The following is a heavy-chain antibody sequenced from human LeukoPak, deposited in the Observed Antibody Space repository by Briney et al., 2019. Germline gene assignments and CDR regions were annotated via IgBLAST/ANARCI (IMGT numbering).Heavy chain of an antibody. CDR2: ISSSSSYT. J-gene: IGHJ4*02. CDR1: GFTFSDYY. CDR3: ASAGSGSYYDYY. V-gene: IGHV3-11*03. Sequence: GGSLILSCAASGFTFSDYYMSWIRQAPGKGLEWVSYISSSSSYTNYADSVKGRFTISRDNAKNSLYLQMNSLRAEDTAVYYCASAGSGSYYDYYWGQGTLVTVSS. D-gene: IGHD3-10*01.